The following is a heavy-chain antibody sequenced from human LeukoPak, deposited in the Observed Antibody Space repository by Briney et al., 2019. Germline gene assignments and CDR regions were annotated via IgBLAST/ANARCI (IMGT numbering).Heavy chain of an antibody. J-gene: IGHJ4*02. Sequence: SETLSLTCTASGGSISSHYWSWIRQPPGKGLEWIGYIYYSGSTNYNPSLKSRVTISVDTSKNQLSLKLSSVTAADTAVYYCARGAARNPYYFDYWGQGTLVTVSS. CDR3: ARGAARNPYYFDY. V-gene: IGHV4-59*11. D-gene: IGHD6-6*01. CDR1: GGSISSHY. CDR2: IYYSGST.